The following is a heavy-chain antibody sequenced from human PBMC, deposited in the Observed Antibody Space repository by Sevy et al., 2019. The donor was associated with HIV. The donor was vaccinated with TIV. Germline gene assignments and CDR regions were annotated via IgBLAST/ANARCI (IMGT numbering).Heavy chain of an antibody. D-gene: IGHD6-19*01. V-gene: IGHV4-34*01. CDR1: GGSFSGYY. J-gene: IGHJ4*02. CDR2: INHSGST. CDR3: ARGSTGDPRESSVWTSRGRRLDY. Sequence: SETLSLTCAVYGGSFSGYYWSWIRQPPGKGLEWIGEINHSGSTNYNPSLKSRVTISVDTSKNQFSLKLSSVTAADTAVYYCARGSTGDPRESSVWTSRGRRLDYWGQGTLVTVSS.